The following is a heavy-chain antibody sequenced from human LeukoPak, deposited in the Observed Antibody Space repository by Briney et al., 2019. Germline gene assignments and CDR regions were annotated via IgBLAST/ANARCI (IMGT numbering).Heavy chain of an antibody. CDR1: GGSISSSY. J-gene: IGHJ4*02. D-gene: IGHD1-14*01. Sequence: PSETLSLTCTVSGGSISSSYWSWIRQPPGKGLEWIGYIYYTGSTNYNPSLKSRVTISVDTSKNQFSLNLNSVTAADTAVYYCARHFPYNPPGNWGQGTLVTVFS. CDR2: IYYTGST. V-gene: IGHV4-59*08. CDR3: ARHFPYNPPGN.